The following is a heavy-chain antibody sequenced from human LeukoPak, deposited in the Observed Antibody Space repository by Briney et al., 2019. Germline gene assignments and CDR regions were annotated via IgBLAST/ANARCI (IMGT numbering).Heavy chain of an antibody. Sequence: PGGSLRHSCAASGVTFSSNAMSWVRPSPGEGVGWVSVISGEGGSTYYAGSVKGRFTISRDNSKNTLSLQMNSLRAEDTAVYYCAKDAVAPGSGGYYFDYWGQGTLVTVSS. D-gene: IGHD3-10*01. CDR3: AKDAVAPGSGGYYFDY. V-gene: IGHV3-23*01. CDR2: ISGEGGST. J-gene: IGHJ4*02. CDR1: GVTFSSNA.